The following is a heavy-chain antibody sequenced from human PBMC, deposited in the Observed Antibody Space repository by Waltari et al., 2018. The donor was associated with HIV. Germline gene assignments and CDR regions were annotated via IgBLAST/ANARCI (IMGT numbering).Heavy chain of an antibody. D-gene: IGHD4-17*01. Sequence: QVQLQESGPGLVKPSQTLSLTCTVSGGSISHGGYAWNWIRQPPGEGLEWIGSMFDSGNSYYKSSLKSRISISLDTSHNRFTLKLTSVTAADTAVYYCARDGEDDSIDYARPTAWFHPWGQGLLVTVSS. CDR3: ARDGEDDSIDYARPTAWFHP. CDR1: GGSISHGGYA. CDR2: MFDSGNS. V-gene: IGHV4-31*03. J-gene: IGHJ5*02.